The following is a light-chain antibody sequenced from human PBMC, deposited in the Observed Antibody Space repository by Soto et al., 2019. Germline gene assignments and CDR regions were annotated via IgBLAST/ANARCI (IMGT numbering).Light chain of an antibody. CDR3: QQYSNWPFYT. Sequence: EIVMTQSPATLSVSPGERATLSCRASQSINSDLAWYQQKPGQAPRLLIYGASIRAAGIPARFSGSGSGTEFTLTISSLQSEDFAVDYCQQYSNWPFYTFGQGTKLEIK. CDR1: QSINSD. J-gene: IGKJ2*01. V-gene: IGKV3D-15*01. CDR2: GAS.